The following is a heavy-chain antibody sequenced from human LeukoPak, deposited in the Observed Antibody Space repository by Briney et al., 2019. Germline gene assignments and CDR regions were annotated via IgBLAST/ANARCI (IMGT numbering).Heavy chain of an antibody. V-gene: IGHV1-18*01. CDR2: ISAYNGNT. Sequence: ASVKVSCKASGYTFTSYGISWVRQAPGQGLEWMGWISAYNGNTNYAQKLQGRVTMTTDTSTSTAYMELRSQRHEDTAVYYCARYSSSWWHYYYYMDVCGKGTTVTVSS. J-gene: IGHJ6*03. CDR3: ARYSSSWWHYYYYMDV. CDR1: GYTFTSYG. D-gene: IGHD6-13*01.